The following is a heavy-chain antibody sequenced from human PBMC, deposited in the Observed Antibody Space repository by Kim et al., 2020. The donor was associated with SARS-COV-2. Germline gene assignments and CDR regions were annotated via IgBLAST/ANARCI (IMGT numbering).Heavy chain of an antibody. V-gene: IGHV3-30*02. Sequence: ADSVRGRFHSSRDTSKNTLHLQMNSLRPEDTAVYYCAKDQGGYGYGPGDYWGQGTLVTVSS. CDR3: AKDQGGYGYGPGDY. D-gene: IGHD5-18*01. J-gene: IGHJ4*02.